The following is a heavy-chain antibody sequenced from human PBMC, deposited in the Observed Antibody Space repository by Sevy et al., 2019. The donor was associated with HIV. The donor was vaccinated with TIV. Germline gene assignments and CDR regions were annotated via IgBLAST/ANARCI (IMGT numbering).Heavy chain of an antibody. V-gene: IGHV4-39*01. D-gene: IGHD2-15*01. CDR2: IYYSGST. CDR3: ARTGGNGDAFDI. J-gene: IGHJ3*02. Sequence: SETLSLTCTVSGGSISSSTYYWGWIRQPPGKGLEWIGSIYYSGSTYYYPSLKSRVTISVDTSKNQFSLKLSSVTAADTAVYYCARTGGNGDAFDIWGQGTMVTVSS. CDR1: GGSISSSTYY.